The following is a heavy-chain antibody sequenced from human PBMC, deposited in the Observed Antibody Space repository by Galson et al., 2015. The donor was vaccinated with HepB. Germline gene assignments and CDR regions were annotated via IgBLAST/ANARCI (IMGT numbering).Heavy chain of an antibody. Sequence: SVKVSCKAFGYRITTFSGYSMHWVRQAPGQRLEWMGWINVGDGNTEYSKNFQGRVTISRDTSATTLYMELSSLRSEDTAVYYCASGVTLADPFDYWGQGTLVTVSS. J-gene: IGHJ4*02. CDR1: GYRITTFSGYS. CDR2: INVGDGNT. CDR3: ASGVTLADPFDY. D-gene: IGHD6-19*01. V-gene: IGHV1-3*01.